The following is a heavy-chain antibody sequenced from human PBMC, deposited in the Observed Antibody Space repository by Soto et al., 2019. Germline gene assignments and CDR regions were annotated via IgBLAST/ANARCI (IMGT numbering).Heavy chain of an antibody. Sequence: QAGGSLRLSCVASGFTFNNYAMSWVRQAPGKGLEWVSAISGSGGSTYYADSVKGRFTISRDNSKNTLYLQMNSLRAEDTAVYYCAKALGYCNSTRCSPDPDYWGQGTLVTVSS. V-gene: IGHV3-23*01. CDR3: AKALGYCNSTRCSPDPDY. CDR1: GFTFNNYA. CDR2: ISGSGGST. D-gene: IGHD2-2*01. J-gene: IGHJ4*02.